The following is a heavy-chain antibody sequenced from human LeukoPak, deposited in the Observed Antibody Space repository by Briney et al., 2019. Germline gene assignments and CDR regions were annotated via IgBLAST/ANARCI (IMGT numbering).Heavy chain of an antibody. Sequence: SVKVSCKASGGTFSSYAISWVRQAPGQGLEWMGGIIPIFGTANYAQKFQGRVTITADESTSTAYMELSSLRSEDTAVYYCGKDEGDHLGGRSHYTARTYDVFDIWGQGTMVTVSS. V-gene: IGHV1-69*13. D-gene: IGHD3-16*02. CDR2: IIPIFGTA. CDR3: GKDEGDHLGGRSHYTARTYDVFDI. CDR1: GGTFSSYA. J-gene: IGHJ3*02.